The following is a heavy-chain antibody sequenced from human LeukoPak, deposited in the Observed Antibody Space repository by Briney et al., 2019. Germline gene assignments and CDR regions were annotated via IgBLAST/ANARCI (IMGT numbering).Heavy chain of an antibody. CDR3: ARHITNSGSYYVGWYNWFDP. V-gene: IGHV4-59*08. CDR1: GGSISSYY. CDR2: IYYSGST. Sequence: SQTLSLTCTVSGGSISSYYWSWIRQPPGKGLEWIGYIYYSGSTNYNPSLKSRVTISVDTSKNQFSLKLSSVTAADTAVYYCARHITNSGSYYVGWYNWFDPWGQGTLVTVSS. J-gene: IGHJ5*02. D-gene: IGHD1-26*01.